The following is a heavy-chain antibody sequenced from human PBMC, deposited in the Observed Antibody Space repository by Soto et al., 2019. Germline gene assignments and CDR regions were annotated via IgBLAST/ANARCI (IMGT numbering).Heavy chain of an antibody. CDR2: IIPILGPA. J-gene: IGHJ4*02. CDR1: GGTFNTFA. Sequence: QVHLVQSGAEVKKPGSSFNVSCKVSGGTFNTFAVSWVRQAPGQGFEWLGGIIPILGPAFYAQKFQGRVTITADKSTSTAYLELTSLTSEDTAVYYCARAAKRYFDYLGQGTLVTVSS. CDR3: ARAAKRYFDY. V-gene: IGHV1-69*06.